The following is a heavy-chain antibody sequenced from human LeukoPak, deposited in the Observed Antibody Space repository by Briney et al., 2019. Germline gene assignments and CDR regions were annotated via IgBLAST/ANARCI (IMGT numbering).Heavy chain of an antibody. V-gene: IGHV4-59*13. CDR1: GGSISSYY. D-gene: IGHD1-1*01. CDR2: IYYSGST. Sequence: SETQSLTCTVSGGSISSYYWSWMRQPPGKGLEWIGYIYYSGSTNYNPFLKSRVTISVDTSKNQFSLKLSSVTAADTAVYYCAAKPAGLEPFDYWGQGTLVTVSS. J-gene: IGHJ4*02. CDR3: AAKPAGLEPFDY.